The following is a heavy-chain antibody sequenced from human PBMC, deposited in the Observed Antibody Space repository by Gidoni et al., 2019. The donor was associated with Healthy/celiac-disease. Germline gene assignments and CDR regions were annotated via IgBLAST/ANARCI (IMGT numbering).Heavy chain of an antibody. CDR1: GGSISSSSYY. Sequence: QLQLQESGPGLVKPSETLSLTCTVSGGSISSSSYYWGWIRQPPGKGLEWIGSIYYSGSTYYNPSLKSRVTISVDTSKNQFSLKLSSVTAADTAVYYCARHKGYDFWSGYYGMDVWGQGTTVTVSS. CDR3: ARHKGYDFWSGYYGMDV. D-gene: IGHD3-3*01. V-gene: IGHV4-39*01. J-gene: IGHJ6*02. CDR2: IYYSGST.